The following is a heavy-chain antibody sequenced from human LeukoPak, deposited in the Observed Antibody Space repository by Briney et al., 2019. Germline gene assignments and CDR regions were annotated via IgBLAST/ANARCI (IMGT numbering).Heavy chain of an antibody. CDR2: MNPCTGET. Sequence: ASVKVSCKTSGYTFTNFDINWVRQATGPGLEWLGWMNPCTGETGNDQEVYGRVTFTGDSSIRNAYMEVSSLTSEDTAVYYCARAPTPFYYYSSAYYSDFWGQGTLVAVSS. J-gene: IGHJ4*02. D-gene: IGHD6-25*01. CDR3: ARAPTPFYYYSSAYYSDF. V-gene: IGHV1-8*03. CDR1: GYTFTNFD.